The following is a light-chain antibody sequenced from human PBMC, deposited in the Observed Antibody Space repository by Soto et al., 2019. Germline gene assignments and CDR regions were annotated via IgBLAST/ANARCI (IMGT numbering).Light chain of an antibody. V-gene: IGKV1-5*01. CDR1: QSISSW. CDR2: DVS. Sequence: DIQMTQAPSTLSASIGDRVTITCRASQSISSWLAWYQQKPGKAPKLLIYDVSNLESGVPSRFSGSGSGTEFTLTISSLQPDDVLIYYCQQYNTFWTFGQRTKLHI. J-gene: IGKJ1*01. CDR3: QQYNTFWT.